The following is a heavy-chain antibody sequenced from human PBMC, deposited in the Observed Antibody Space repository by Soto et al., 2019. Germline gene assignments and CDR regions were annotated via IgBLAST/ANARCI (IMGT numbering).Heavy chain of an antibody. CDR1: GFTFSSYW. D-gene: IGHD2-21*02. CDR2: IKQDGSEK. V-gene: IGHV3-7*01. J-gene: IGHJ6*03. CDR3: ARARARLSYYYYMDV. Sequence: PGGSLRLSCAASGFTFSSYWMSWVRQAPGKGLEWVANIKQDGSEKYYVDSVKGRFTISRDNAKNSPYLQMNSLRAEDTAVYYCARARARLSYYYYMDVWGKGTTVTVSS.